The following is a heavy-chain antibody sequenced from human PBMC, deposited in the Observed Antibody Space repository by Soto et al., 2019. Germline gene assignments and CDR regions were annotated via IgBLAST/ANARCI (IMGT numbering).Heavy chain of an antibody. CDR3: ASRGYCSSTSCYGVFDY. CDR2: IYYSGST. Sequence: SETLSLTCTVSGGSISSGGYYWSWIRQHPGKGLEWIGYIYYSGSTYYNPSLKSRVTISVDTSKNQFSLKLSSVTAADTAVYYCASRGYCSSTSCYGVFDYWGQGTLVTVSS. D-gene: IGHD2-2*01. V-gene: IGHV4-31*03. J-gene: IGHJ4*02. CDR1: GGSISSGGYY.